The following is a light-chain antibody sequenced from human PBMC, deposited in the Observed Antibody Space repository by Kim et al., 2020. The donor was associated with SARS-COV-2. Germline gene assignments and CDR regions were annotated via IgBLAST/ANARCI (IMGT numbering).Light chain of an antibody. J-gene: IGKJ2*01. CDR2: GVS. CDR3: QYYGRSLYT. Sequence: EIVLTQSPGTLSLSPGERATLSCRASQSVTNNYLAWYQHKPGQAPRLLIYGVSKRATGIPDRFSGSGSGTDFTLTISRLESEDFVVYYCQYYGRSLYTFGQGTKLEI. CDR1: QSVTNNY. V-gene: IGKV3-20*01.